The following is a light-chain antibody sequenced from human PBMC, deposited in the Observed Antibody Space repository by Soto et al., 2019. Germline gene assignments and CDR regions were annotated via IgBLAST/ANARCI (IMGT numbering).Light chain of an antibody. CDR1: QSISSY. J-gene: IGKJ2*01. CDR2: DAS. CDR3: QQRTNWPPRDT. V-gene: IGKV1-39*01. Sequence: DIQMTQSPSSLSASVGDRVTITCRASQSISSYLNWYQQKPGKAPKLLIYDASSLESGVPSRFGGSGSGTDFTLTISSLQPEDVGVYYCQQRTNWPPRDTFGQGTKVDIK.